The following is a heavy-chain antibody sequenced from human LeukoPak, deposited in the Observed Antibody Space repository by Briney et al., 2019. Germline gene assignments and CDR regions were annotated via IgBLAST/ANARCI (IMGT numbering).Heavy chain of an antibody. J-gene: IGHJ4*02. CDR2: IYYSGTT. V-gene: IGHV4-31*03. CDR1: GGSISSDGYY. Sequence: SETLSLTCTVSGGSISSDGYYWSWIRQHPGKGLEWIGYIYYSGTTYYNPSLESRVTMSVDTSKNQFSLKLSSVTAADTAVYYCARVEGPWGQGTLVTVSS. CDR3: ARVEGP.